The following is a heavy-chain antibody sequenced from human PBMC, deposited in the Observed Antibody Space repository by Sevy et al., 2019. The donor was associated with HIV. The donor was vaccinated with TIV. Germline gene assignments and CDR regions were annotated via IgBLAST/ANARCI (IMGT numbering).Heavy chain of an antibody. CDR1: EITFSSYS. Sequence: GGSLRLSCAASEITFSSYSMNWVRQAPGKGLEWISYISSSSNLIYYADSVKGRFTVSRDNAKNSLYLEMNSLRVEDTAIYYCARDTNWIVASAASADFAWGQGTLVTVSS. CDR2: ISSSSNLI. J-gene: IGHJ5*02. V-gene: IGHV3-48*01. CDR3: ARDTNWIVASAASADFA. D-gene: IGHD3-22*01.